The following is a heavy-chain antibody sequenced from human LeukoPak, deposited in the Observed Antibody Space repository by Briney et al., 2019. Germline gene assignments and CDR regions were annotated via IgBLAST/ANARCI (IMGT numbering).Heavy chain of an antibody. Sequence: GGSLRLSCAASGFTFSSYSMNWVRQAPGKGLEWVSSISSSSSYIYYADSVKGRFTISRDNAKNSLYLQMNSLRAEDTAVYYCARDSSSSWYSVRGWFDPWGQGTLVTVSS. CDR2: ISSSSSYI. CDR1: GFTFSSYS. D-gene: IGHD6-13*01. CDR3: ARDSSSSWYSVRGWFDP. J-gene: IGHJ5*02. V-gene: IGHV3-21*01.